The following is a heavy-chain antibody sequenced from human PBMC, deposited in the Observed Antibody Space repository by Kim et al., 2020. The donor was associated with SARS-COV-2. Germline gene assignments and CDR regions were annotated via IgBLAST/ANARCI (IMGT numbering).Heavy chain of an antibody. CDR3: TTARYDYSDSNDF. V-gene: IGHV3-15*01. Sequence: GGSLRLSCVASGFTFSNAWMSWVRQAPGKGLEWVGRIKSKTDGGTTDYAAPVKGRFTISRDDSKNTLHLQMNSLKTEDTAVCYCTTARYDYSDSNDFWGQGTLVTVSS. CDR1: GFTFSNAW. CDR2: IKSKTDGGTT. D-gene: IGHD4-17*01. J-gene: IGHJ4*02.